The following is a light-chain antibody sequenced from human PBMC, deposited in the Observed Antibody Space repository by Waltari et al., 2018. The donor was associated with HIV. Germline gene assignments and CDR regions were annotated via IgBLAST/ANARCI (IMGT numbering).Light chain of an antibody. CDR1: NNNIGNEG. CDR3: MAWDISLSAWG. V-gene: IGLV10-54*04. J-gene: IGLJ3*02. Sequence: QAGLTQSSSLSTGLNQAAPFICTGDNNNIGNEGAAWFQQHQGHPPKLLSHRNNNRPSGISERFTAFRAGNTAYLTSARVQPEDEADYYGMAWDISLSAWGFGAGSHLTVL. CDR2: RNN.